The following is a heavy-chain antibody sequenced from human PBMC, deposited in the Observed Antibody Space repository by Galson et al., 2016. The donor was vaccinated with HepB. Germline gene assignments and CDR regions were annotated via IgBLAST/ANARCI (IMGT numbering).Heavy chain of an antibody. CDR2: IYHSGTT. Sequence: LSLTCAVSGGSISSPYWWNWVRQPPGKGLEWIGEIYHSGTTSYNPSLKSRATISLDMSKNQFSLKLTSVTAADTAVYYCARAGAVAGFYGMGVWGQGATVTVSS. J-gene: IGHJ6*02. D-gene: IGHD2-21*01. CDR1: GGSISSPYW. V-gene: IGHV4-4*02. CDR3: ARAGAVAGFYGMGV.